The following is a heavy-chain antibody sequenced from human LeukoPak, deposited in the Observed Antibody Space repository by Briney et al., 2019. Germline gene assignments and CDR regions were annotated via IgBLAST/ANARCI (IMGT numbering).Heavy chain of an antibody. CDR3: VRVWPPNAVDRGMSYSYFNALDV. J-gene: IGHJ6*02. Sequence: ASVKVSCKASNYTFASYGLSWVRQAPGQGLQWVGWISPYDGNTDYAQRFQARVTMSIDKATRTVYMDLKRLRLDDTAVYYCVRVWPPNAVDRGMSYSYFNALDVWGQGTTVIVSS. D-gene: IGHD1-1*01. CDR2: ISPYDGNT. CDR1: NYTFASYG. V-gene: IGHV1-18*01.